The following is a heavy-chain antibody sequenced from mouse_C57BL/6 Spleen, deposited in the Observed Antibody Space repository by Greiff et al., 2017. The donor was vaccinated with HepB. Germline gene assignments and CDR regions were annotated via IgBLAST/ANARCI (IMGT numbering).Heavy chain of an antibody. CDR1: GYTFTSYG. CDR3: ARRAPLFITTVVAHFDY. V-gene: IGHV1-81*01. CDR2: IYPRSGNT. Sequence: VNVVESGAELARPGASVKLSCKASGYTFTSYGISWVKQRTGQGLEWIGEIYPRSGNTYYNEKFKGKATLTADKSSSTAYMELRSLTSEDSAVYFCARRAPLFITTVVAHFDYWGQGTTLTVSS. J-gene: IGHJ2*01. D-gene: IGHD1-1*01.